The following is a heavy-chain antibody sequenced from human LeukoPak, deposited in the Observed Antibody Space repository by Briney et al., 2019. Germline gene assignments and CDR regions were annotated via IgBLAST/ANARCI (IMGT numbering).Heavy chain of an antibody. Sequence: PAETLSLTCTVSGGSISSYYWSWIRQPPGKGLEWIGYIYYSGSTNYNPSLKSRVTISVDTSKNQFSLKLSSVTAADTAVYYCTRTGSMVRGVISNWFDPWGQGTPVTVSS. V-gene: IGHV4-59*01. CDR1: GGSISSYY. J-gene: IGHJ5*02. CDR3: TRTGSMVRGVISNWFDP. D-gene: IGHD3-10*01. CDR2: IYYSGST.